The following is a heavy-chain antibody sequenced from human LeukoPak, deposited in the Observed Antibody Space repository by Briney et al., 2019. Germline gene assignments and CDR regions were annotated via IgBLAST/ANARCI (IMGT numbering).Heavy chain of an antibody. J-gene: IGHJ6*03. CDR3: ARVPTYYYYMDV. CDR2: IHHSGST. CDR1: GGSITSHY. V-gene: IGHV4-59*11. Sequence: SETLSLTCTVSGGSITSHYWSWIRQSPGKGLEWIGYIHHSGSTNQNPSLKSRVTTSVDTSKNQLSLKMSSVTAADTAVYYCARVPTYYYYMDVWGKGTTVTVSS.